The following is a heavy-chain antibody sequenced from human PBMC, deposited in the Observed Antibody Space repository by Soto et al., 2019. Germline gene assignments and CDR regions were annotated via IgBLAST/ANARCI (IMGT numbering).Heavy chain of an antibody. CDR3: ARHEQPAAGLLGWFDP. Sequence: SETLSLTCTVSGGSISSSSYYWGWIRQPPGKGLEWIGSIYYSGSTYYNPSLKSRVTISVDTSKNQFSLKLSSVTAADTAVYYCARHEQPAAGLLGWFDPWDQGTLVTVSS. CDR1: GGSISSSSYY. J-gene: IGHJ5*02. CDR2: IYYSGST. D-gene: IGHD6-13*01. V-gene: IGHV4-39*01.